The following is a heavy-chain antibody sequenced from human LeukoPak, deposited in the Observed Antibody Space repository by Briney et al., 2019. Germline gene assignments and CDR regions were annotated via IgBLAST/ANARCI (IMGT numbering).Heavy chain of an antibody. CDR2: INTSGST. CDR1: GGSISTYY. V-gene: IGHV4-4*07. D-gene: IGHD3-22*01. Sequence: SETLSLTCTVSGGSISTYYWTWIRQPAGKGLEWIGRINTSGSTNYKPSHKSRVTISVDKSKNQFSLKLSSVTAADTAVYYCAREPYFDSTGYYFDYWGQGTLVTISS. CDR3: AREPYFDSTGYYFDY. J-gene: IGHJ4*02.